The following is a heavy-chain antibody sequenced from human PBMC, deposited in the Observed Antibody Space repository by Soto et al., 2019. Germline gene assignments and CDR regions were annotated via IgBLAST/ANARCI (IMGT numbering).Heavy chain of an antibody. CDR2: ISAHKGNT. D-gene: IGHD1-1*01. CDR3: ARGRYGDS. Sequence: QVHLVQSGAEVKKPGASVKVSCKASGYTFTSYGITWVRQAPGQGLEWMGWISAHKGNTDYAQKLQGRVIVTRATSTSTAYMELRSLISDDTAVYYCARGRYGDSWGQGALVTVSS. V-gene: IGHV1-18*01. J-gene: IGHJ4*02. CDR1: GYTFTSYG.